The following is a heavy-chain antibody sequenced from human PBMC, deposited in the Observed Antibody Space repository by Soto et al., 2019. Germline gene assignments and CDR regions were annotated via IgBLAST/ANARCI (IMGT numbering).Heavy chain of an antibody. CDR2: IYNNETF. Sequence: PWETLSLTCSVSCASVSSGSFYWSWIRQPPGKGLEWIGFIYNNETFNYNPSLKSRVTLSVDTSKHQFSLKLSSVTAADTAVYYCARVPLRYSSSHNFDSWGQGALVTVSS. V-gene: IGHV4-61*01. CDR1: CASVSSGSFY. CDR3: ARVPLRYSSSHNFDS. D-gene: IGHD6-19*01. J-gene: IGHJ4*02.